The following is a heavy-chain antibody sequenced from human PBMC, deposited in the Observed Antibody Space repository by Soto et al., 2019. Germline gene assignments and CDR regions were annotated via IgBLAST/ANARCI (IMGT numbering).Heavy chain of an antibody. Sequence: PGESLKISCAASVFTFSSYGMNWVRQAPGKGLEWVSYISSSSSTIYYADSVKGRFTISRDNAKNSLYLQMNSLRDEDTAVYYCARDLTADYGSGSYYNYYYYGMDVWGQGTTVTVSS. V-gene: IGHV3-48*02. CDR3: ARDLTADYGSGSYYNYYYYGMDV. D-gene: IGHD3-10*01. J-gene: IGHJ6*02. CDR2: ISSSSSTI. CDR1: VFTFSSYG.